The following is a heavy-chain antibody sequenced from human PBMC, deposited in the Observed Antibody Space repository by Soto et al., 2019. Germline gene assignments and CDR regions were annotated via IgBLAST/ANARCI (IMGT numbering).Heavy chain of an antibody. CDR3: VRDTGPNGYNYYYFGMDV. CDR2: ISYDGSDK. Sequence: QVHLVESGGGVVQPGRSLRLSCAASGLTFSNYAMHWVRQAPGKGLEWVAVISYDGSDKYNANSVKGRFTISRDNSKNTLYLQMNSLRAEDTAVYYCVRDTGPNGYNYYYFGMDVWGQGTTVTVSS. V-gene: IGHV3-30-3*01. CDR1: GLTFSNYA. D-gene: IGHD5-18*01. J-gene: IGHJ6*02.